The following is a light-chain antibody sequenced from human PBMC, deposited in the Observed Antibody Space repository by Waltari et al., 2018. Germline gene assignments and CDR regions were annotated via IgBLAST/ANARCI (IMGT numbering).Light chain of an antibody. V-gene: IGLV2-11*01. J-gene: IGLJ2*01. CDR3: TSYAGAYTV. CDR2: DVS. Sequence: QSALPQPRSVSGSPGQSVPISCTGTSSDVGGYNYVSWYQQHPGKAPKLMIYDVSRRLSGVPERFSGSKSSNTASLTISGLEADDEADYFCTSYAGAYTVFGGGTKLTVL. CDR1: SSDVGGYNY.